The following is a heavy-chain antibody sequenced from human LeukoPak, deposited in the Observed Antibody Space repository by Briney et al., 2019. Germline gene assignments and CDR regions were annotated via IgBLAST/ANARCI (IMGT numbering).Heavy chain of an antibody. V-gene: IGHV5-51*01. CDR1: GYSFTNYW. J-gene: IGHJ3*02. CDR2: FYPADSDT. Sequence: GESLKISCKGSGYSFTNYWIGWVRQMPGKGLEWMGIFYPADSDTRYSPSFQGQVTISADRSITTAYLQWSSLKASDTAMYYCARLYLPYTSAWYGSAFDIWGQGTMVTVSS. CDR3: ARLYLPYTSAWYGSAFDI. D-gene: IGHD6-13*01.